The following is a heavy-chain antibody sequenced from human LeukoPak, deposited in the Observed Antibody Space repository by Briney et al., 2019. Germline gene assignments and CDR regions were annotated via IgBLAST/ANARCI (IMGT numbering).Heavy chain of an antibody. D-gene: IGHD6-19*01. CDR2: IYHSGST. Sequence: SETLSLTCTVSGYSISSGYYWGWIRQPPGKGLEWIGYIYHSGSTYYNPSLKSRVTISVDTSKNQFSLRLSSVTAADTAVYYCARGTAVPGSKTDQYYFDYWGQGTLVTVSS. V-gene: IGHV4-38-2*02. J-gene: IGHJ4*02. CDR1: GYSISSGYY. CDR3: ARGTAVPGSKTDQYYFDY.